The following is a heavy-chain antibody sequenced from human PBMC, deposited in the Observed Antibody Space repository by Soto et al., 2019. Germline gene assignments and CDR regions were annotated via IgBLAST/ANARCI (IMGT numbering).Heavy chain of an antibody. J-gene: IGHJ6*03. Sequence: QVQLVESGGGVVQPGRSLRLSCAVSGFTFSSFGMHWVRQAPGKGLEWVAVIWYDGSNQYYADSVKGRFTVSRDNSKDTLYLQMNSLRVEDSGIYYCATVEGFMDVWGKGATVTVSS. CDR2: IWYDGSNQ. CDR3: ATVEGFMDV. V-gene: IGHV3-33*01. CDR1: GFTFSSFG.